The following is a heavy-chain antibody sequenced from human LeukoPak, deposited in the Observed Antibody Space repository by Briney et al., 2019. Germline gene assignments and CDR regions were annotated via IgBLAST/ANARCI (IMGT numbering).Heavy chain of an antibody. CDR2: IYYSGST. CDR1: GGSISSYY. D-gene: IGHD2-15*01. V-gene: IGHV4-59*01. Sequence: SETLSLTCTVSGGSISSYYWSWIRQPPGKGLEWIGYIYYSGSTNCNPSVKSRVAMSVDTSKKQFSLKLSSLTAADTAVYYCARGGTGVIAPYASDIWGQGTMVTVSS. J-gene: IGHJ3*02. CDR3: ARGGTGVIAPYASDI.